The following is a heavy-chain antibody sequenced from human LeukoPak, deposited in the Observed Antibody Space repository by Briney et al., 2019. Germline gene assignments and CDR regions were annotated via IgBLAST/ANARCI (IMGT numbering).Heavy chain of an antibody. CDR3: ARFKSGGFSYFDS. J-gene: IGHJ4*02. Sequence: SETLSLSCTVSGGSISSFYWSWIRQPPGKGLELIGRLFSTGSATLNPSLKSRVTMSLDTSKSQFSLKLSSVTAEDSAVYYCARFKSGGFSYFDSWGQGTLVAVSS. V-gene: IGHV4-4*07. CDR1: GGSISSFY. D-gene: IGHD3-3*01. CDR2: LFSTGSA.